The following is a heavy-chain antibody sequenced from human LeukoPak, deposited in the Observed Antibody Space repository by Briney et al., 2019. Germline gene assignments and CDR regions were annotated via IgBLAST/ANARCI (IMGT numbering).Heavy chain of an antibody. J-gene: IGHJ4*02. D-gene: IGHD3-3*01. CDR1: GFTFKLYT. Sequence: GGSLRLSCAAFGFTFKLYTMNWVRQAPGKGLEWVSSISFSGDNRGDNTYYADSVRGRFSISRDNSQNTVFLQMSSLRVDDTAAYYCVGTFTVFGVVSTIEWGQGTLITVSS. CDR3: VGTFTVFGVVSTIE. CDR2: ISFSGDNRGDNT. V-gene: IGHV3-23*01.